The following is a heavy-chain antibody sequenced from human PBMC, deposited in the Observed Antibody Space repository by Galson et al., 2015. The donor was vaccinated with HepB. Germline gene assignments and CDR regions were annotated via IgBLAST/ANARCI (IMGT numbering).Heavy chain of an antibody. V-gene: IGHV3-30*18. D-gene: IGHD2-15*01. CDR2: ISYDGSNK. CDR3: AKAVPEPDCSGGSCYYYYYMDV. J-gene: IGHJ6*03. CDR1: GFTFSSYG. Sequence: SLRLSCAASGFTFSSYGMHWVRQAPGKGLEWVAVISYDGSNKYYADSVKGRFTNSRDNSKNTLYLQMNSLRAEDTAVYYCAKAVPEPDCSGGSCYYYYYMDVWGKGTTVTVSS.